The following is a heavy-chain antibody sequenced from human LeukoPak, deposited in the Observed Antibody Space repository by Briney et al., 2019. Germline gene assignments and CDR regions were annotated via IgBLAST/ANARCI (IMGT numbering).Heavy chain of an antibody. CDR1: GDSLSSYY. D-gene: IGHD3-16*01. CDR3: AGWYTFGSRTHWYSDL. CDR2: IYYSGST. Sequence: PSETLSLTCTVSGDSLSSYYWTWVRQPPGKGLEWIGYIYYSGSTNYDPSLKSRVTISIDTSKNQFSLRLSSVTAADTAVYYCAGWYTFGSRTHWYSDLWGRGTLVTVSS. V-gene: IGHV4-59*01. J-gene: IGHJ2*01.